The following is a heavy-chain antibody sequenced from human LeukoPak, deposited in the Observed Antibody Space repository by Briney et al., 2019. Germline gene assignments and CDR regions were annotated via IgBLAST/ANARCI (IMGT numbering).Heavy chain of an antibody. CDR3: ARVDSFDSSGYYSGEDY. D-gene: IGHD3-22*01. J-gene: IGHJ4*02. V-gene: IGHV1-18*01. CDR1: GYTFTSYG. Sequence: ASVTVSYKGSGYTFTSYGISWVRQAPGQGLEGMGWISAYNGNTNYAQKLQGRVTMTTDTSTRTAYMELRSLRSDDTAVYYCARVDSFDSSGYYSGEDYWGQGTLVTVSS. CDR2: ISAYNGNT.